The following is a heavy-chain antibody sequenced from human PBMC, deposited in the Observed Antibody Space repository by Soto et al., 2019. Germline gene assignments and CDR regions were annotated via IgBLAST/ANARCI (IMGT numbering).Heavy chain of an antibody. Sequence: PGESLKISCKSSGYAFSSYWIAWVRQMPGKGLEWMGIIYPGNSDTRYSPSFQGQVTISADRSINTAYLQWSSLKASDTAMYYGVRSYLSGLYPGDYWGLGTLVTFSS. V-gene: IGHV5-51*01. CDR3: VRSYLSGLYPGDY. J-gene: IGHJ4*02. CDR1: GYAFSSYW. D-gene: IGHD3-16*01. CDR2: IYPGNSDT.